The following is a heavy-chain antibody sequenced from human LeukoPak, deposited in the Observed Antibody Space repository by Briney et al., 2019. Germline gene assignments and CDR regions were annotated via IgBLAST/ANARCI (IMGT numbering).Heavy chain of an antibody. Sequence: GRSLRLSCAASGFTFSSYAMHWVRQAPGKGLEWVVVISYDGSNKYYADSVKGRFTISRDNSKNTLYLQMNSLRAEDTAVYYCARDFRFSMDVWGKGTTVTVSS. D-gene: IGHD3-10*01. V-gene: IGHV3-30-3*01. CDR1: GFTFSSYA. CDR3: ARDFRFSMDV. CDR2: ISYDGSNK. J-gene: IGHJ6*03.